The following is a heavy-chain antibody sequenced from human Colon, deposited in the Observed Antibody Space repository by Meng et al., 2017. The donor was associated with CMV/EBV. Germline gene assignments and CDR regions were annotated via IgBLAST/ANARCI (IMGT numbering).Heavy chain of an antibody. CDR3: ARDQYTAMVKDGMDV. CDR1: GFTFSNYP. V-gene: IGHV3-21*01. CDR2: ITGSSSHI. J-gene: IGHJ6*02. Sequence: EGSLRLSCVASGFTFSNYPMYWVRQAPGKGLEWVASITGSSSHIYYADSVKGRFTISRDDARKSLYLQMNSLRAEDTAVYYCARDQYTAMVKDGMDVWGQGTTVTVSS. D-gene: IGHD5-18*01.